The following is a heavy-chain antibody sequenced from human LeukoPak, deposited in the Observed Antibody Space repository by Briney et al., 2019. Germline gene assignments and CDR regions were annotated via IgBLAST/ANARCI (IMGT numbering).Heavy chain of an antibody. Sequence: GGSLRLSCAAPGFSFNSDWMDWVRQAPGKGLGWVANIKHDESEKNYLDSVKGRFTISRDNAQNSLYLQMNGLRVEDTAVYYCTRRLDDWGQGTLVTVSS. CDR2: IKHDESEK. V-gene: IGHV3-7*01. CDR3: TRRLDD. D-gene: IGHD3-16*01. CDR1: GFSFNSDW. J-gene: IGHJ4*02.